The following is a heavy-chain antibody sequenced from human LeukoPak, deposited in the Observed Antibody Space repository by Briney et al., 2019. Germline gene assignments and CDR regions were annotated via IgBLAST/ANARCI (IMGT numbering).Heavy chain of an antibody. V-gene: IGHV4-34*01. CDR1: GESFSGYY. CDR2: INDSGTT. D-gene: IGHD2-21*02. Sequence: SETLSLTCAVYGESFSGYYWSWIRQPPGKGLEWIGEINDSGTTNYNPSFKSRVTISIDSSKNQFSLKLSSVTAADTAVYYCARGASCGGDCYWEDYYYYGTDVWGQGTTVTVSS. CDR3: ARGASCGGDCYWEDYYYYGTDV. J-gene: IGHJ6*02.